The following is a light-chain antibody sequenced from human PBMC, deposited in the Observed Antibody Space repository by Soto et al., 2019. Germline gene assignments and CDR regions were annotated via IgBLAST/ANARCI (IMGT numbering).Light chain of an antibody. CDR2: GAS. Sequence: DIVLTQSPGTLSLSPGERATLSCRASQSVSTNYLAWYQQKPDQAPRLLIYGASSRATGIPDRFSGSGSGTDFTLTISRLEPEDFTVYYCQQYGDSPPWTFGQGTKVEIK. CDR1: QSVSTNY. V-gene: IGKV3-20*01. CDR3: QQYGDSPPWT. J-gene: IGKJ1*01.